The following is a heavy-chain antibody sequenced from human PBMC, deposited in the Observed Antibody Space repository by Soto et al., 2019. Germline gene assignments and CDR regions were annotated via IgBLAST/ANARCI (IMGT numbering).Heavy chain of an antibody. Sequence: GGSLRLSCAASGFTFSSYAMSWVRQAPGKGLEWVSAISGSGGSTYYADSVKGRFTISRDNSKNTLYLQMNSLRAEDTAVYYCAALRYFDWFPRGDAFDIWGQGTMVTVSS. D-gene: IGHD3-9*01. J-gene: IGHJ3*02. CDR2: ISGSGGST. V-gene: IGHV3-23*01. CDR1: GFTFSSYA. CDR3: AALRYFDWFPRGDAFDI.